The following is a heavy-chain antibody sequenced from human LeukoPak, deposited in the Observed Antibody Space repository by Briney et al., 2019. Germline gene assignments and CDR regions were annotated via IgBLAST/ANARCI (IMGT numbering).Heavy chain of an antibody. V-gene: IGHV3-7*03. CDR3: ARDQYDAWSRRGNFDS. Sequence: GGSLRLSCAGPGFTFSSYWMSWVRQAPGKGLEWVANIKLDGSEKNYVDSVKGRFTISRDNTKNSLYLQMNSLRAEDTAVFYCARDQYDAWSRRGNFDSWGQGTLVIVSS. J-gene: IGHJ5*01. CDR2: IKLDGSEK. D-gene: IGHD3/OR15-3a*01. CDR1: GFTFSSYW.